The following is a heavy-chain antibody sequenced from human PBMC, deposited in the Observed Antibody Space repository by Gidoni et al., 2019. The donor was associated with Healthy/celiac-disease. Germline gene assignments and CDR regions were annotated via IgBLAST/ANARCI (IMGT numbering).Heavy chain of an antibody. CDR2: INHSGST. CDR3: ARDGIAAPRGSFDY. Sequence: QVQLQQWGAGLLKPPETLSLTCAVYGGSFSGYHWSWIRQPPGKGREWIGEINHSGSTNYNPSLKSRVTISVDTSKNQFSLKLSSVTAADTAVYYCARDGIAAPRGSFDYWGQGTLVTVSS. V-gene: IGHV4-34*01. D-gene: IGHD6-13*01. J-gene: IGHJ4*02. CDR1: GGSFSGYH.